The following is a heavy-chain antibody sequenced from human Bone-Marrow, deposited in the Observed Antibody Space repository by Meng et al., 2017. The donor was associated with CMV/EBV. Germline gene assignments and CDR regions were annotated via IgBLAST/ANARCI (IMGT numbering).Heavy chain of an antibody. CDR2: INPSGGST. Sequence: GESLKISCKASGYTFTSYYMHWVRQAPGQGLEWMGIINPSGGSTSYAQKFQGRVTMTRDTSTSTVYMELSSLRSEDTAVYYCARGTNYFGGVDNWFDPWGQGTLVTVSS. CDR3: ARGTNYFGGVDNWFDP. V-gene: IGHV1-46*01. J-gene: IGHJ5*02. D-gene: IGHD3-10*01. CDR1: GYTFTSYY.